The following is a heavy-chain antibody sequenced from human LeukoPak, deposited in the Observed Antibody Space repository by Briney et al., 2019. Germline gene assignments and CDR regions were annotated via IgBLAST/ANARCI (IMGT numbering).Heavy chain of an antibody. V-gene: IGHV1-69*13. D-gene: IGHD6-13*01. CDR2: IIPIFGTA. CDR1: GGTFSSYA. Sequence: SVKVSCKASGGTFSSYAISWVRQAPGQGLEWMGGIIPIFGTANYAQKFQGRVTITADESTSTAYMELSSPRSEDTAVYYCARFGSIAAAGETVDYWGQGTLVTVSS. J-gene: IGHJ4*02. CDR3: ARFGSIAAAGETVDY.